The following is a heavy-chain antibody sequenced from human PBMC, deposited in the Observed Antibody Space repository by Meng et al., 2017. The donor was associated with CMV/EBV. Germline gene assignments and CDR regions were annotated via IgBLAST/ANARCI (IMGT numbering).Heavy chain of an antibody. CDR3: ARTGEYPTFDY. CDR2: IYYSGST. Sequence: QVELEGPGPGLVKPSQTLSLTCTVSGCSISSGDYYWSWIRQPPGKGLEWIGYIYYSGSTYYNPSLKSRVTISVDTSKNQFSLKLSSVTAADTAVYYCARTGEYPTFDYWGQGTLVTVSS. CDR1: GCSISSGDYY. V-gene: IGHV4-30-4*08. D-gene: IGHD2/OR15-2a*01. J-gene: IGHJ4*02.